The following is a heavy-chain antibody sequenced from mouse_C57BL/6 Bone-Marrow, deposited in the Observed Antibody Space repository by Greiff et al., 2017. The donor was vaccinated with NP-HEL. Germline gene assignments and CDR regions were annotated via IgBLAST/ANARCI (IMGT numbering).Heavy chain of an antibody. CDR2: IYPGSGST. D-gene: IGHD2-4*01. V-gene: IGHV1-55*01. Sequence: QVQLQQPGAELVKPGASVKMSCKASGYTFTSYWITWVKQRPGQGLEWIGDIYPGSGSTNYNEKFKSKATLTVDPSSSTAYMQLSSLTSEDSAVYYCARKEEDYDYDGGFAYWGQGTLVTVSA. CDR1: GYTFTSYW. J-gene: IGHJ3*01. CDR3: ARKEEDYDYDGGFAY.